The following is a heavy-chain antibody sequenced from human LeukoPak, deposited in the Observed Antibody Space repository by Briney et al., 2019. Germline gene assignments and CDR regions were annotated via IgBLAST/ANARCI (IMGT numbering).Heavy chain of an antibody. CDR1: GGSISSYY. D-gene: IGHD3-3*01. J-gene: IGHJ5*02. CDR3: ARLDDFWGPFDP. Sequence: SETLSLTCTVSGGSISSYYWSWIRQPPGKGLEWIGYIYYSGSTNYNPSLKSRVTISVDTSKNQFSLKLSSVTAADTAVYYCARLDDFWGPFDPWGQGTLVTVSS. V-gene: IGHV4-59*08. CDR2: IYYSGST.